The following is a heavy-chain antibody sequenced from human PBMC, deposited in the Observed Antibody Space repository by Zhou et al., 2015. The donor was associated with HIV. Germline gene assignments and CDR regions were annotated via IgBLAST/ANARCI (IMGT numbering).Heavy chain of an antibody. CDR1: GYTFTSYY. D-gene: IGHD1-26*01. V-gene: IGHV1-46*01. Sequence: QVQLVQSGAEVKKPGASVKVSCKASGYTFTSYYMHWVRQAPGQGLEWMGIINPSGGSTSYAQKFQGRVTMTRDTSTSTVYMELSSLRSEDTAVYYCARVPTGIVGAIPFDYWGQGTLVTVSS. CDR2: INPSGGST. J-gene: IGHJ4*02. CDR3: ARVPTGIVGAIPFDY.